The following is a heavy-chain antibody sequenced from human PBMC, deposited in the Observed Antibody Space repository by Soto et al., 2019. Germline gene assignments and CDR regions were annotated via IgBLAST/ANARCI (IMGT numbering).Heavy chain of an antibody. V-gene: IGHV3-23*01. Sequence: PGGSLSLSCAASGFTFSNYAMSWVRQAPGKGLEWVSGISGSGGSTYYADSVKGRFTISRDNSKNTPYLQMNSLRAEDTAVYYCAKVSGGDDILTGYYHSYYYGMDVWGQGTTVTVSS. CDR3: AKVSGGDDILTGYYHSYYYGMDV. J-gene: IGHJ6*02. D-gene: IGHD3-9*01. CDR1: GFTFSNYA. CDR2: ISGSGGST.